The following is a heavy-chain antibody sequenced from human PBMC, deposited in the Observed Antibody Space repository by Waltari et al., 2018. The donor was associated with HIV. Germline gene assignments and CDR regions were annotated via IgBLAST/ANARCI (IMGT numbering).Heavy chain of an antibody. CDR3: ARSFSGYSNYFDP. J-gene: IGHJ5*02. D-gene: IGHD4-4*01. Sequence: QLQLQESGPGLVKSSETLSLTCTVSGGSMNSGSYYWGWIRKPPGKGLGWIWSMSYSGSTYNNASLRSRLTISVDTSKNQFSLKLTSVTAADTAMYYCARSFSGYSNYFDPWGQGTLVTVSS. CDR2: MSYSGST. V-gene: IGHV4-39*01. CDR1: GGSMNSGSYY.